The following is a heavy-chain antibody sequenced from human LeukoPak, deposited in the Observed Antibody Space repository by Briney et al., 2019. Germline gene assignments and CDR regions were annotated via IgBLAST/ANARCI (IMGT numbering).Heavy chain of an antibody. Sequence: GGSLRLSCAASGFTFSSYGMHWVRQAPGKGLEWVAVISYDGSNKYYADSVKGRFTISRDNSKNTLYLQMNSLRAEDTAVYYCAKDSTTHYYYGMGVWGQGTTVTVSS. CDR3: AKDSTTHYYYGMGV. D-gene: IGHD4-11*01. J-gene: IGHJ6*02. CDR1: GFTFSSYG. V-gene: IGHV3-30*18. CDR2: ISYDGSNK.